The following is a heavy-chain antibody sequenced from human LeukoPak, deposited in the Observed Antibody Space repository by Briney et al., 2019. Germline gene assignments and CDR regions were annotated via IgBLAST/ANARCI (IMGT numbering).Heavy chain of an antibody. CDR1: GGSFSGYY. D-gene: IGHD3-10*01. J-gene: IGHJ5*02. CDR3: AREGPFVLLWFGESRSNWFDL. Sequence: PSETLSLTCAVYGGSFSGYYWSWIRQPPGKGLEWTGEINHSGSTNYNPSLKSRVTISVDTSKNQFSLKLSSVTAADTAVYYCAREGPFVLLWFGESRSNWFDLWGQGTLVTVSS. V-gene: IGHV4-34*01. CDR2: INHSGST.